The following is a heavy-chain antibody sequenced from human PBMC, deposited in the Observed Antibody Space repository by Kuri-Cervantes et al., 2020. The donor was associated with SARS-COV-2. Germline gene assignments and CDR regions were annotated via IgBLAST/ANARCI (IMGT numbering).Heavy chain of an antibody. CDR1: GGSISSYY. J-gene: IGHJ4*02. Sequence: GSLRLSCTVSGGSISSYYWSWIRQPPGKGLEWIGYIYYSGSTNYNPSLKSRVTISVDTSKNQFSLKLSSVTAAGTAVYYCARGGAIFDYWGQGTLVTVSS. D-gene: IGHD1-26*01. CDR2: IYYSGST. V-gene: IGHV4-59*12. CDR3: ARGGAIFDY.